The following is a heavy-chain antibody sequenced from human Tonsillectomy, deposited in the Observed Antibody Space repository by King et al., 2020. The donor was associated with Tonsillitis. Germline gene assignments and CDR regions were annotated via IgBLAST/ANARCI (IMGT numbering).Heavy chain of an antibody. V-gene: IGHV4-30-2*01. D-gene: IGHD3-22*01. Sequence: LQLQESGSGLVKPSQTLSLTCAVSGGSISSGGYSWSWIRQPPGKGLEWIGYIYHSGSTYYNPSLKSRVTISVDRSKNQFSLKLSSVSAADTAGDYCARGGRPGDTLIEAFDIWGQGTMVTVSS. CDR2: IYHSGST. J-gene: IGHJ3*02. CDR1: GGSISSGGYS. CDR3: ARGGRPGDTLIEAFDI.